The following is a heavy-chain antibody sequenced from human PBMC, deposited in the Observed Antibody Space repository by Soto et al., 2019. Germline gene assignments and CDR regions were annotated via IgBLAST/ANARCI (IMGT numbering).Heavy chain of an antibody. CDR1: GFTFSNSW. J-gene: IGHJ6*02. CDR2: IKEDGSAK. V-gene: IGHV3-7*03. CDR3: TRKRFGMDV. Sequence: EVQLVESGGGLVQPGESLRLSCAASGFTFSNSWMSWVRQAPGKGLEWVANIKEDGSAKDYVDPVKGRFTITRDNAKNSLYLQMNNLRAEDTAVYFCTRKRFGMDVWGQGTTVTVSS.